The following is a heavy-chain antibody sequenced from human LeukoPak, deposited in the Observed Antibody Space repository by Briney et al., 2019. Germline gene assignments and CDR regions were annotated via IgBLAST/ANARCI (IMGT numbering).Heavy chain of an antibody. CDR2: ISGSGGST. Sequence: GGSLRLSCAASGFTFSSYAMSWVRQAPGKGLEWVSAISGSGGSTYYADSVKGRFTISRGNSKNTLYLQMNSLRAEDTAVYYCAKLDADIVVVPAASDPWGQGTLVTVSS. CDR1: GFTFSSYA. CDR3: AKLDADIVVVPAASDP. J-gene: IGHJ5*02. V-gene: IGHV3-23*01. D-gene: IGHD2-2*01.